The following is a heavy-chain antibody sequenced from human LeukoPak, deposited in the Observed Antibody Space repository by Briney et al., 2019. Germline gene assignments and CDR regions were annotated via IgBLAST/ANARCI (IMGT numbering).Heavy chain of an antibody. CDR2: INHSGST. J-gene: IGHJ4*02. CDR1: GGXXXGXX. Sequence: SETLSLTCAVYGGXXXGXXXXWXXXXXXKGLEWIGEINHSGSTNYNPSLKSRVTISVDTSKNQFSLKLSSVTAADTAVYYCARHRRFDYWGQGTLVTVSS. V-gene: IGHV4-34*01. CDR3: ARHRRFDY.